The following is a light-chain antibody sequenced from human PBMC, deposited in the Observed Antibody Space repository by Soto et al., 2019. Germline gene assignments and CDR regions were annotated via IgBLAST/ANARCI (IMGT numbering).Light chain of an antibody. CDR2: GTS. CDR3: QQYNSWPYT. CDR1: QSISHN. Sequence: EMVMTQSPATLSVSPGERATLSCRASQSISHNLVWYQQKPGQSPRLLIYGTSTRATAIPARFSGSGSGTEFTLTISSLQPEDFAVSYCQQYNSWPYTFGQGTKLEIK. J-gene: IGKJ2*01. V-gene: IGKV3-15*01.